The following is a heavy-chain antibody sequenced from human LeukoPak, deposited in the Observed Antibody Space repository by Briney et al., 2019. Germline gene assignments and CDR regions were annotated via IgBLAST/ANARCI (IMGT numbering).Heavy chain of an antibody. J-gene: IGHJ5*02. CDR3: ARSLRYCTNGVCYNP. CDR1: GGSISSYY. Sequence: PSETLSLTCTVSGGSISSYYWSWIRQPPGKGLEWIGYIYYSGSTNYNPSLKSRVTISVDTSKNQFSLKLSSVTAADTAVYYCARSLRYCTNGVCYNPWGQGTLVTVSS. CDR2: IYYSGST. D-gene: IGHD2-8*01. V-gene: IGHV4-59*12.